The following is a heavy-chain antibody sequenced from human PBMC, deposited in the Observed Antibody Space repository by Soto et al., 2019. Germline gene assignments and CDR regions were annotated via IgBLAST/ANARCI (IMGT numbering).Heavy chain of an antibody. D-gene: IGHD3-3*01. Sequence: SETLSLTCTFSGGSISSGGYYWSWIRQHPGKGLEWIGYIYYSGSTYYNPSLKSRVTISVDTSKNQFSLKLSSVTAADTAVYYCATSSRYDFWSGSYGMDVWGQGTTVTVSS. V-gene: IGHV4-31*03. CDR1: GGSISSGGYY. CDR3: ATSSRYDFWSGSYGMDV. J-gene: IGHJ6*02. CDR2: IYYSGST.